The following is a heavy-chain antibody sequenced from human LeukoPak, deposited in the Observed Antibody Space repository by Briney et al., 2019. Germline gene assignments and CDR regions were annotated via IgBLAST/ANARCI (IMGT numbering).Heavy chain of an antibody. CDR2: IDPSDSYT. CDR3: ARHRFGGNWFDP. CDR1: GYSFTSYW. J-gene: IGHJ5*02. D-gene: IGHD3-10*01. V-gene: IGHV5-10-1*01. Sequence: GESLKISCKGSGYSFTSYWISWVRRMPGKGLEWMGRIDPSDSYTNYSPSFQGHVSISADKSISTAYLQWSSLKASDTAMYYCARHRFGGNWFDPWGQGTLVTVSS.